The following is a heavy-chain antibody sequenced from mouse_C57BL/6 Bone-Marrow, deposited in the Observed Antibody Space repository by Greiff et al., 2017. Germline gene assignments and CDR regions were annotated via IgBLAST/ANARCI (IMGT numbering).Heavy chain of an antibody. D-gene: IGHD1-1*01. V-gene: IGHV5-6*02. Sequence: EVNLVESGGDLVKPGGSLKLSCAASGFTFSSYGMSWVRQTPDKRLEWVATISSGGSYTYYPDSVKGRFTISRDNAKNTLYLQMSSLKSEDTAMYYCARRGYYGSSPWFAYWGQGTLVTVSA. CDR1: GFTFSSYG. J-gene: IGHJ3*01. CDR2: ISSGGSYT. CDR3: ARRGYYGSSPWFAY.